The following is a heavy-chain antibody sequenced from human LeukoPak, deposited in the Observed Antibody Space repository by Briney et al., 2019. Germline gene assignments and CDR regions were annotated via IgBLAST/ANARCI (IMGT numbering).Heavy chain of an antibody. CDR3: ARGGNRPDYYYYYMDV. Sequence: ASVKVSCKASGYTFTSCDINWVRQATGQGLEWMGWMNPNSGNTGYAQKFQGRVTMTRNTSISTAYMELSSLTSEDTAVYYCARGGNRPDYYYYYMDVCGKGTTVTVSS. V-gene: IGHV1-8*02. D-gene: IGHD1-1*01. J-gene: IGHJ6*03. CDR1: GYTFTSCD. CDR2: MNPNSGNT.